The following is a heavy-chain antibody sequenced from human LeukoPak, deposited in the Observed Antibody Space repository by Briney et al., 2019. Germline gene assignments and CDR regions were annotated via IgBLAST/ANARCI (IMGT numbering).Heavy chain of an antibody. J-gene: IGHJ4*02. CDR2: IIPILGIA. D-gene: IGHD2-15*01. Sequence: SVKVSCKASGGTFSSYTISWVRQAPGQGLEWMGRIIPILGIANYAQKIQGRVTITADKSTSTAYMELSSLRSEDTAVYYCASESLKFGGSLDYWGQGTLVTVSS. CDR1: GGTFSSYT. V-gene: IGHV1-69*02. CDR3: ASESLKFGGSLDY.